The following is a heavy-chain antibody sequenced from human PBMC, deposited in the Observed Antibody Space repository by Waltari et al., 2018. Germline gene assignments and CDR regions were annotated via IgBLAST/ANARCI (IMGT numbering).Heavy chain of an antibody. D-gene: IGHD2-15*01. Sequence: QVQLVQSGAEVKKPGSSVTVSCKASGGTFSRYAIRWVRQAPGQGLEWMGGIIPIFGTANYAQKFQGRVTITADESTSTAYMELSSLRSEDTAVYYCARDANCSGGSCYPTFDYWGQGTLVTVSS. CDR2: IIPIFGTA. J-gene: IGHJ4*02. V-gene: IGHV1-69*01. CDR1: GGTFSRYA. CDR3: ARDANCSGGSCYPTFDY.